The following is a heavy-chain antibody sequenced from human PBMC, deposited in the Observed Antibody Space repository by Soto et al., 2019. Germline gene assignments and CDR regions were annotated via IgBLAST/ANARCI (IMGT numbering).Heavy chain of an antibody. D-gene: IGHD1-26*01. J-gene: IGHJ4*02. V-gene: IGHV3-30*03. CDR3: ARAVGPFDY. Sequence: GGALRLSCAAAGFTFSGFGMDWVRQAPGKGLEWVSDISYNGTGTYYADSVKGRFTISRDNSKNTLYLQMNSLRAEDTAVYYCARAVGPFDYWGQGTLVTVSS. CDR2: ISYNGTGT. CDR1: GFTFSGFG.